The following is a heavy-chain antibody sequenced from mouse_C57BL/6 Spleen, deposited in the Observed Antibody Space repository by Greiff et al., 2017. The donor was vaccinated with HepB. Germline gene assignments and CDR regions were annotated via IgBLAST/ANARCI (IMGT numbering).Heavy chain of an antibody. V-gene: IGHV1-81*01. CDR3: ARDYYDYDPAWLAY. J-gene: IGHJ3*01. D-gene: IGHD2-4*01. Sequence: QVQLKQSGAELARPGASVKLSCEASGYTFTSYGISWVKQRTGKGLEWIGEIYPRSGNTYYNEKFKGKSTLTADKSASTAYMELRSLTSEDAAVYFCARDYYDYDPAWLAYWGQGTLVTVSA. CDR2: IYPRSGNT. CDR1: GYTFTSYG.